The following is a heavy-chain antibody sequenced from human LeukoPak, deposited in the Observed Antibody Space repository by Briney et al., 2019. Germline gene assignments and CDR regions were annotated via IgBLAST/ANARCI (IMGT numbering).Heavy chain of an antibody. J-gene: IGHJ4*02. CDR3: AKGATGVAGTGYYFDY. Sequence: GGSLRLSCAASGFTFISYAMSWVRQAPGKGLEWVSAIRDSGTRTFYADSVKGRFIISRDNSKNTLYLQMSSLRAEDTAVYYCAKGATGVAGTGYYFDYWGQGTLVTVSS. CDR2: IRDSGTRT. D-gene: IGHD6-19*01. V-gene: IGHV3-23*01. CDR1: GFTFISYA.